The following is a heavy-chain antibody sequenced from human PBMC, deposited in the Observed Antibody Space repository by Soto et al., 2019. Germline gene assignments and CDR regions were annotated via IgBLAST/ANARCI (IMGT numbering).Heavy chain of an antibody. Sequence: EVQLLESGGGLVQPGGSLRLSCAASGFTFSNYAMSWVRQAPGKGLEWVSGISGSGGTIYYADSVKGRFTISRDNSKNTLYLQMNSLRAEDTAIYFCAKDQEAARRYYYYGMDVWGQGTTVTVSS. CDR3: AKDQEAARRYYYYGMDV. V-gene: IGHV3-23*01. D-gene: IGHD6-6*01. CDR2: ISGSGGTI. CDR1: GFTFSNYA. J-gene: IGHJ6*02.